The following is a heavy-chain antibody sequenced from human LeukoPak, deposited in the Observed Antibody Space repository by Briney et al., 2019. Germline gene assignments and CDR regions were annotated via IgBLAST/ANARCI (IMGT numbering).Heavy chain of an antibody. Sequence: GGSLRLSCAASGFSFSNYTMNWVRQAPGKGLEWVSYISSRSSTIYYTNSVKGRFTISRDNAKNSLYLQMNSLRAEDTAVYYCARLVGAPDYWGQGTLVTVSS. D-gene: IGHD1-26*01. CDR3: ARLVGAPDY. J-gene: IGHJ4*02. V-gene: IGHV3-48*01. CDR1: GFSFSNYT. CDR2: ISSRSSTI.